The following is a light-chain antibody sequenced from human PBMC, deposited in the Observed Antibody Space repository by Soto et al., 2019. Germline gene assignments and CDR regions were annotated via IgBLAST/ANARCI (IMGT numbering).Light chain of an antibody. CDR1: KIIYIY. J-gene: IGKJ5*01. V-gene: IGKV1-39*01. CDR3: QQSHSGIT. CDR2: AAS. Sequence: DIQMTQSPSSLSASVGNSVTITFRASKIIYIYVNWYQQKAGKATKLLIYAASSLQRGVPSTFSGGGSGTDFTLTISSLQPEDFATYYCQQSHSGITFGQGTRLEIK.